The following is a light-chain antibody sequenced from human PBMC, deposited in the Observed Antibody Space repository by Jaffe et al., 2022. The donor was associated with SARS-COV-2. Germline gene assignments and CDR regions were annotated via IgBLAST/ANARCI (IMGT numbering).Light chain of an antibody. J-gene: IGKJ1*01. Sequence: DIQMTQSPSTLSASVGDRVTITCRASQSISSWLAWYQQKPGKAPKLLIYKASNLETGIPSRFSGSGSGTEFTLTISSLQPDDFATYYCQQYNSYSWTFGQGTKVETK. CDR2: KAS. CDR3: QQYNSYSWT. CDR1: QSISSW. V-gene: IGKV1-5*03.